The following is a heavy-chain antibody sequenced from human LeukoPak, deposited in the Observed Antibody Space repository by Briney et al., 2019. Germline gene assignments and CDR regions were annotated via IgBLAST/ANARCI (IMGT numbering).Heavy chain of an antibody. CDR3: ATDFIVGSGRDLDY. CDR1: GYTFTDYY. CDR2: VDPEDGET. J-gene: IGHJ4*02. V-gene: IGHV1-69-2*01. D-gene: IGHD3-10*01. Sequence: ASVKVSCKVFGYTFTDYYMHWVQQAPGKGLEWMGLVDPEDGETIYAERFRGRVTITADTSTDTAYMELSSLRSEDTAVYYCATDFIVGSGRDLDYWGQGTLVTVSS.